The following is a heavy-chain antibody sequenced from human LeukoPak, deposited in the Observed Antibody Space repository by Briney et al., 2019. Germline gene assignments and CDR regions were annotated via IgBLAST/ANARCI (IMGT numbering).Heavy chain of an antibody. CDR1: GYSISSGYY. J-gene: IGHJ4*02. CDR3: ARDRAYID. V-gene: IGHV4-38-2*02. D-gene: IGHD2-2*02. Sequence: SETLSLTCTVSGYSISSGYYWGWIRQPPGKGLEWIGSIYHSGSTYYNPSLKSRVTISVDTSKNQFSLKLSSVTAADTAVYYCARDRAYIDWGQGTLVTVSS. CDR2: IYHSGST.